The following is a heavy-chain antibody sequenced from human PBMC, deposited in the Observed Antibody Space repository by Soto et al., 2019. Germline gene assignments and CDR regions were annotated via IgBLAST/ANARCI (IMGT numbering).Heavy chain of an antibody. Sequence: PGGSLRLSCAASGFTFSSYAMSWVRQAPGKGLEWVSAISGSGGSTYYADSVKGRFTISRDNSKNTLYLQMNSLRAEDTAVYYCAKASRSIFGVVINPNPYYYYYMGVWGKGTTVTVSS. CDR3: AKASRSIFGVVINPNPYYYYYMGV. D-gene: IGHD3-3*01. V-gene: IGHV3-23*01. CDR2: ISGSGGST. CDR1: GFTFSSYA. J-gene: IGHJ6*03.